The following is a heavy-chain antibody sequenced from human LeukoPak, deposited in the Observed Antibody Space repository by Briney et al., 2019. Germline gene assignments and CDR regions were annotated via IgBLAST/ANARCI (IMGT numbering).Heavy chain of an antibody. CDR2: IIPIFGTA. Sequence: GASVKVSCKASGGTFSSYAISWVRQAPGQGLEWMGGIIPIFGTANYAQKFQGRVTITADESTSTAYMELSSLRSEDTAVYYCGRGGIAAAGVAFDYWGQGSLVTVSS. CDR1: GGTFSSYA. J-gene: IGHJ4*02. CDR3: GRGGIAAAGVAFDY. D-gene: IGHD6-13*01. V-gene: IGHV1-69*13.